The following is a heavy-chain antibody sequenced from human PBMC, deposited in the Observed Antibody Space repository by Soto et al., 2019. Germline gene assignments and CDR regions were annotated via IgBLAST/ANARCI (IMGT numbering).Heavy chain of an antibody. D-gene: IGHD3-16*01. Sequence: GSLRLSCAASGFTFSSYSMNWVRQAPGKGLEWVSYISSSSSTIYYADSVEGRFTISRDNAKNSLYLQMNSLRDEDTAVYYCARSTSSYGPFDYWGQGTLVTVSS. CDR1: GFTFSSYS. V-gene: IGHV3-48*02. CDR2: ISSSSSTI. CDR3: ARSTSSYGPFDY. J-gene: IGHJ4*02.